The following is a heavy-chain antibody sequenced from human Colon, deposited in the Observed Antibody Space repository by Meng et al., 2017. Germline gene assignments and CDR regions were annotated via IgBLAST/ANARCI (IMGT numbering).Heavy chain of an antibody. J-gene: IGHJ4*02. CDR3: TRDQWRPLQFRALGVGGFDL. CDR1: GFNFGDYT. D-gene: IGHD3-16*01. V-gene: IGHV3-49*04. CDR2: IRGKAYGETT. Sequence: GESLKISCTASGFNFGDYTMSWVRQAPGKGLEWVGFIRGKAYGETTEYAAPVKGRFTLSRDDSKTIAYLQMDSLQTDDTAVYYCTRDQWRPLQFRALGVGGFDLWGQGSLVTVSS.